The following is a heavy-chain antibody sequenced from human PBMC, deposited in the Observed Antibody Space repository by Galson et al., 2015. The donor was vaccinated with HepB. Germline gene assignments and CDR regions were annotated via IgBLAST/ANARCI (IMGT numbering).Heavy chain of an antibody. CDR2: ISYDGGNK. D-gene: IGHD3-9*01. CDR1: GFIFSNYG. V-gene: IGHV3-30*18. CDR3: AKEGSPSHYNNAMDV. J-gene: IGHJ6*02. Sequence: SLRLSCAASGFIFSNYGIHWVRQAPGKGLQRVALISYDGGNKYYADSVKGRYTISRDNSKNTLFLQMNSLRAEDAAVYYCAKEGSPSHYNNAMDVWGQGTTVTVSS.